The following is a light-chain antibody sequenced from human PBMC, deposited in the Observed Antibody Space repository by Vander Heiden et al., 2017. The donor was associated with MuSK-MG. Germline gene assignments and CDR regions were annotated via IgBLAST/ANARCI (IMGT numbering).Light chain of an antibody. CDR1: NNGSKS. V-gene: IGLV3-21*04. CDR3: QVWDSSSDHYV. CDR2: YDS. J-gene: IGLJ1*01. Sequence: SSVLPQPPSVSVAPGQTARITCGGNNNGSKSVHWYQQKPGQAPVLVIYYDSDRPSGIPERFSGSNSGNTATLTISRVEAGDEADYYCQVWDSSSDHYVFGTGTKVTVL.